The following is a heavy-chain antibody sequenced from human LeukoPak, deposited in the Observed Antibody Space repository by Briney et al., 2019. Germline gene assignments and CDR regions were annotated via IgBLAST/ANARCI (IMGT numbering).Heavy chain of an antibody. Sequence: GGSLRLSCAASGFTFSDYSMNWLRQAPGKGLEWVSYIFSSSIYTNYADSVKGRFTISRDNAENSLFLQMSSLRAEDTAVYYCAKDLSIAVAGSGSFDCWGQGTLVTVSS. D-gene: IGHD6-19*01. J-gene: IGHJ4*02. V-gene: IGHV3-11*05. CDR2: IFSSSIYT. CDR1: GFTFSDYS. CDR3: AKDLSIAVAGSGSFDC.